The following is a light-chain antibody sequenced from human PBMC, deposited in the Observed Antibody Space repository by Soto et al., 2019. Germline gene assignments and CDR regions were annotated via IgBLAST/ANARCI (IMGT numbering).Light chain of an antibody. V-gene: IGKV1-39*01. CDR2: TAS. J-gene: IGKJ3*01. CDR3: QHTYTTPFT. Sequence: IQMTQSPSSLSASVGDRVTITCRASQSISSYLNWYQQKPGKAPKLLIYTASSLQSGVPSRFTGSGSGTDFTLTISGLQPEYFATYYCQHTYTTPFTFGPGTKVDFK. CDR1: QSISSY.